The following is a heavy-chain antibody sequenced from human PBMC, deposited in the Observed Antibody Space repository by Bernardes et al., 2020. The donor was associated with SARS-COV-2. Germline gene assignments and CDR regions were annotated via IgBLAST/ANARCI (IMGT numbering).Heavy chain of an antibody. D-gene: IGHD3-3*01. CDR2: IIPILGIA. Sequence: SVKVSCKASGGTFSSYAISWVRQAPGQGLEWMGRIIPILGIANYAQKFQGRVTITADKSTSTAYMELSSLRSEDTAVYYCARLWSGYYTQYYYYYYGMDVWGQGTTVTGS. CDR3: ARLWSGYYTQYYYYYYGMDV. V-gene: IGHV1-69*04. J-gene: IGHJ6*02. CDR1: GGTFSSYA.